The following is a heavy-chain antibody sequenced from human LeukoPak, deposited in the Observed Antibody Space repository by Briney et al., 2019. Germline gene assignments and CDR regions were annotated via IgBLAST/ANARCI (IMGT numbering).Heavy chain of an antibody. D-gene: IGHD2-15*01. CDR2: ISSSSYI. CDR3: ARDLLEESDYYCYYYGMDV. J-gene: IGHJ6*02. Sequence: SGGSLRLSCAASGFSLTGYWMTWVRQAPGKGLEWVSSISSSSYIYYADSVKGRFTISRDNAKNSLYLQMNSLRAEDTAVYYCARDLLEESDYYCYYYGMDVWGQGTTVTVSS. CDR1: GFSLTGYW. V-gene: IGHV3-69-1*01.